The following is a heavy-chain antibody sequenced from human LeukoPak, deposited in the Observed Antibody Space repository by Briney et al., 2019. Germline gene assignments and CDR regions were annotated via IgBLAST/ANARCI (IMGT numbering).Heavy chain of an antibody. Sequence: RGSLRLSCAASGFTFSSYAMSWVRQAPGEGLEWVSTISGSGGSTYYADSVKGRFTISRDNSKNTLYLHMNSLRADDTAVYYCAKDEVGTSWGQGTLVTVSS. CDR1: GFTFSSYA. CDR3: AKDEVGTS. CDR2: ISGSGGST. J-gene: IGHJ5*02. D-gene: IGHD2-15*01. V-gene: IGHV3-23*01.